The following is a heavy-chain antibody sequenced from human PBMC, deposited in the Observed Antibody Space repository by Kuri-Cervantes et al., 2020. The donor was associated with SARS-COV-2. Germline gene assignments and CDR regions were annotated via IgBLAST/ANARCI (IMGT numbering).Heavy chain of an antibody. Sequence: GESLKISCAASGFTSSSYGMYWVRQAPGKGLEWVAVISYDGSNKYYADSVKGRFTISRDNSKNTLYLQMNSLRAEDTAVYYCAKDVDWYSMSYYYGMDVWGQGTTVTVSS. CDR1: GFTSSSYG. J-gene: IGHJ6*02. CDR2: ISYDGSNK. CDR3: AKDVDWYSMSYYYGMDV. V-gene: IGHV3-30*18. D-gene: IGHD2-21*02.